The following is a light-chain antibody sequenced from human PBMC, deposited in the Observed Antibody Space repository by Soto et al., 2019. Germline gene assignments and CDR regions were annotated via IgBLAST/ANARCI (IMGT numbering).Light chain of an antibody. J-gene: IGKJ1*01. CDR1: QSVSGSY. V-gene: IGKV3-20*01. CDR3: QHYGSSPT. CDR2: GAS. Sequence: EMVLTQSPGTLSLSLGERATLSCRASQSVSGSYLAWYQQKPGQAPRLLIYGASSRATGIPDRFSGSGSGTDFTLTISRLEPEDFAVYYCQHYGSSPTFGQGTKVDIK.